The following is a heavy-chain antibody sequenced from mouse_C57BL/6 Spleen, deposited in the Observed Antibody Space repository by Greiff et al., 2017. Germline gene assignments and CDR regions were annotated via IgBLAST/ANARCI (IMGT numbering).Heavy chain of an antibody. CDR2: IDPSDSET. CDR1: GYTFTSYW. D-gene: IGHD1-1*01. J-gene: IGHJ3*01. V-gene: IGHV1-52*01. Sequence: QVQLQQPGAELVRPGSSVKLSCKASGYTFTSYWMHWVKQRPIQGLEWIGNIDPSDSETHYNQKFKDKATLTVDKSSSTAYMQLSSLTSEESAVYYCARSRLYYGSSYWFAYWGQGTLVTVSA. CDR3: ARSRLYYGSSYWFAY.